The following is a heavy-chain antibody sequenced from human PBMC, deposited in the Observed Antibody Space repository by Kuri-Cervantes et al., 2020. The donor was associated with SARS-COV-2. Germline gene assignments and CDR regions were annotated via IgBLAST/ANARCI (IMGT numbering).Heavy chain of an antibody. D-gene: IGHD3-16*02. V-gene: IGHV1-18*01. Sequence: ASVKVSCKASGYTFTSYGISWVRQAPGQGLEWMGWISAYNGNTNYAQKLQGRVTMTTDTSTSTAYMELRSLRSDDTAVYYRASLLSNRGEYYFDYWGQGTLVTVSS. CDR1: GYTFTSYG. CDR2: ISAYNGNT. CDR3: ASLLSNRGEYYFDY. J-gene: IGHJ4*02.